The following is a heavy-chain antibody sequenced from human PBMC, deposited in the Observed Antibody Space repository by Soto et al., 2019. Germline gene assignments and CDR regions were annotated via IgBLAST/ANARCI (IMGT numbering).Heavy chain of an antibody. D-gene: IGHD2-2*01. CDR3: AAFYVSSTGCYPGNGFDS. Sequence: SVKVSCKASGFTFTDSAVQWVRQARGQRLEWIGWIVVGSGNTNYAQKFQERVTITRDMSTSTAYMELSSLRSEDTAVYYCAAFYVSSTGCYPGNGFDSWGQGTLDTVSS. CDR1: GFTFTDSA. J-gene: IGHJ3*02. V-gene: IGHV1-58*01. CDR2: IVVGSGNT.